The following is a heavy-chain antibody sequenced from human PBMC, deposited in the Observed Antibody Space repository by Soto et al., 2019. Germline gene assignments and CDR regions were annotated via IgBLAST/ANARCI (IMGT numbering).Heavy chain of an antibody. J-gene: IGHJ4*02. CDR3: AAPGGGGGY. V-gene: IGHV3-53*01. CDR2: IYSGGYT. Sequence: EVQLVESGGGLIQPGGSLRLSCAVSGFTVSNNYMSWVRQAPGKGLEGVSVIYSGGYTAYGDSVKGRFTISRDNSKNTLNLQKKTRGAGNGGFFFGAAPGGGGGYWGQGTLVTVSS. D-gene: IGHD3-10*01. CDR1: GFTVSNNY.